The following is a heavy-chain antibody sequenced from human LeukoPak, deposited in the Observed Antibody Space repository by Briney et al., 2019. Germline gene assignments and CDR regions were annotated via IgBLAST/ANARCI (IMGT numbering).Heavy chain of an antibody. J-gene: IGHJ5*02. CDR2: IYYSGST. V-gene: IGHV4-39*07. D-gene: IGHD6-19*01. Sequence: TLSLTCTVSGGSISSSSYYWGWIRQPPGKGLEWIGSIYYSGSTYYDPSLKSRVTISVDASKTQFSLKLSSVTAADTAVYYCARYGAGLYSSGLYNWFDPWGQGTLVTVSS. CDR1: GGSISSSSYY. CDR3: ARYGAGLYSSGLYNWFDP.